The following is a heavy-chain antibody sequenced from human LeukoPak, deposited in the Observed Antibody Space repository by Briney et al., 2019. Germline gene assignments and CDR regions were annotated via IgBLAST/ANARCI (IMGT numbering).Heavy chain of an antibody. CDR2: ISGSGGST. V-gene: IGHV3-23*01. J-gene: IGHJ4*02. D-gene: IGHD4-11*01. Sequence: GVSLRLSCAASGFTFSSYAMSWVRQSPGKGLEWVSVISGSGGSTYYRDSVKGRFTISRDNSKNTLYLQMNSLTAGDTAVYYCAKDGTPTVTFDYWGQGTLVPVSS. CDR3: AKDGTPTVTFDY. CDR1: GFTFSSYA.